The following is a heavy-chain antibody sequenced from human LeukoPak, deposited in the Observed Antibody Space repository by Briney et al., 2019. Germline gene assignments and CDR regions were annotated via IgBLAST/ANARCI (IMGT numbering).Heavy chain of an antibody. D-gene: IGHD1-26*01. CDR3: ARIDSGSYGTLDY. CDR1: GFIFSSYE. CDR2: ISSSGSTI. V-gene: IGHV3-48*03. Sequence: GGSLRLSCAASGFIFSSYEMNWVRQAPGKGLEWVSYISSSGSTIYYADSVKGRFTISRDNAKNSLYLQMNSLRAEDTAVYYCARIDSGSYGTLDYWGQGTLVTVSS. J-gene: IGHJ4*02.